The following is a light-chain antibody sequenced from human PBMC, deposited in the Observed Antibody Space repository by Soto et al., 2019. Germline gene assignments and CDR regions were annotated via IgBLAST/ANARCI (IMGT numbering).Light chain of an antibody. CDR2: GAS. J-gene: IGKJ5*01. CDR1: QSVSSSF. Sequence: EILLTQSPCTLSLSPGERATLSCRASQSVSSSFLAWYQQKVGQAPRLLIYGASSRATGIPERFSGSGSGTDFTLTISRLEPEDFEVYYCQQYGSSPRTFGQGTRLEIK. V-gene: IGKV3-20*01. CDR3: QQYGSSPRT.